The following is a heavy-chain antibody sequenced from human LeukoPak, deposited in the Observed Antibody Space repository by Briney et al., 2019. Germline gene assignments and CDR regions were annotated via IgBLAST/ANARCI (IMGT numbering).Heavy chain of an antibody. D-gene: IGHD1-1*01. CDR2: ISGGGGRT. J-gene: IGHJ4*02. Sequence: PGGSLRLSCVASGFIFNKYGMSWVRQAPGKGLEWVSVISGGGGRTYYADSVKGRFTISRDNSKNTLYLQMNSLRAEDTAVYYCAKAPPYKKYFDYWGQGTLVTVSS. V-gene: IGHV3-23*01. CDR1: GFIFNKYG. CDR3: AKAPPYKKYFDY.